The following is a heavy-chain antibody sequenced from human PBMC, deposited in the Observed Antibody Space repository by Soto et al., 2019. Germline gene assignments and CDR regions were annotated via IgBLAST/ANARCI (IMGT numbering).Heavy chain of an antibody. D-gene: IGHD1-26*01. CDR2: ISGSGGST. CDR3: AKLARGGSYPTQYYFDY. Sequence: GGSLRLSCAASGFIFSSYAMSWVRQAPGKGLEWVSAISGSGGSTYYADSVKGRFTISRDNSKNTLYLQMNSLRAEDTAVYYCAKLARGGSYPTQYYFDYWGQGTLVTVS. V-gene: IGHV3-23*01. CDR1: GFIFSSYA. J-gene: IGHJ4*02.